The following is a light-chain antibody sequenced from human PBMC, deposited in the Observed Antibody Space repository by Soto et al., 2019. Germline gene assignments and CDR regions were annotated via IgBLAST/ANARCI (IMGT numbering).Light chain of an antibody. CDR3: QQYSSSPRT. CDR1: QSVSSSY. J-gene: IGKJ1*01. V-gene: IGKV3-20*01. Sequence: EIVLTQSPGILSLSPGERATLSCRASQSVSSSYLAWYQQKPGQAPRLLIYDASRRATGIPNRFSGSGSGTDLTLTISRLEPEDSAVYYCQQYSSSPRTFGQGTKVEIK. CDR2: DAS.